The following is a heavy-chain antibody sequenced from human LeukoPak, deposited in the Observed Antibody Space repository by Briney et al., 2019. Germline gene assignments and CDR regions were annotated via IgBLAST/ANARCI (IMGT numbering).Heavy chain of an antibody. J-gene: IGHJ4*02. CDR3: ARSRDGYNLDY. Sequence: PGGSLRLSCAAAGFTFSSYAMHWVRQAPGKGLEGVAVISYDGSNKYYADSVKGRFTISRDNSKNTLYLQMNSLRAEDTAVYYCARSRDGYNLDYWGQGTLVTVSS. D-gene: IGHD5-24*01. V-gene: IGHV3-30-3*01. CDR1: GFTFSSYA. CDR2: ISYDGSNK.